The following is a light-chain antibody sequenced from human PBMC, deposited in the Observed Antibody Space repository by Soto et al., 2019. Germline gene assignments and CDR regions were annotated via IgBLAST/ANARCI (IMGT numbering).Light chain of an antibody. CDR3: LQYNTYSGT. CDR1: QSINNR. J-gene: IGKJ1*01. Sequence: DIQMTQSPYTLSASSGERVKITARASQSINNRLAWYPQMPGKAPNLLIYDASSLESGVPSRFSGSGSGTQFTLTITSLQPDDFATYYCLQYNTYSGTFGQGTKVDI. CDR2: DAS. V-gene: IGKV1-5*01.